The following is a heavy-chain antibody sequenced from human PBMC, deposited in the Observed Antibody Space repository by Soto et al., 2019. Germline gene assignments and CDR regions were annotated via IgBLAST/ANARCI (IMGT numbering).Heavy chain of an antibody. D-gene: IGHD6-13*01. CDR2: IIPILGIA. J-gene: IGHJ4*02. V-gene: IGHV1-69*02. CDR1: GGTFSSYT. Sequence: QVQLVQSGAAVKKPGSSVKVSCKASGGTFSSYTISWVRQAPGQGLEWMGRIIPILGIANYAQKFQGRVTITADKSTSTAYMELSSLRYEDTAVYYCASGVYSSSIFDYWGQGTLVTVSS. CDR3: ASGVYSSSIFDY.